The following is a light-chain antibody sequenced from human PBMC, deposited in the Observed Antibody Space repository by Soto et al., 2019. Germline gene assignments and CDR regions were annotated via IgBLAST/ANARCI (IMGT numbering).Light chain of an antibody. CDR1: QSISSY. V-gene: IGKV1-5*03. CDR3: QHYNSYSEA. J-gene: IGKJ1*01. CDR2: KAS. Sequence: DIQMTQSPSSLSASVGDRVTITCRASQSISSYLNWYQQKPGKAPKLLIYKASTLKSGVPSRFSSSGSGTEFTLTISSLQPHDFATYYCQHYNSYSEAFGQGTKVDIK.